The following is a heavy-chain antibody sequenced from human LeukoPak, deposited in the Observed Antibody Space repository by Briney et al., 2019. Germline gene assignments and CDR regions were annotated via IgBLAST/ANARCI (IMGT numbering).Heavy chain of an antibody. V-gene: IGHV3-74*01. CDR1: GFTFSSYW. CDR2: INSDGSST. CDR3: ARDFKRARYSATGCSFDY. D-gene: IGHD3-16*02. Sequence: GGSLRLSCAASGFTFSSYWMHWVRQAPGKGLVWVSRINSDGSSTSYADSVKGRFTISRDNAKNTLYLQMNSLRAEDTAVYYCARDFKRARYSATGCSFDYWGQGTLVTVSS. J-gene: IGHJ4*02.